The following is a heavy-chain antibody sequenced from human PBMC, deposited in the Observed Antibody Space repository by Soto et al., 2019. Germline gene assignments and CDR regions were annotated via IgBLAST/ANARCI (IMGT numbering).Heavy chain of an antibody. J-gene: IGHJ5*01. D-gene: IGHD2-2*01. CDR3: AKPPPYCSSNTCYFPFDS. V-gene: IGHV3-23*01. Sequence: EVQLLESGGGLVQPGGSLRVSCAASGFTFSSYGMSWVRQAPGKGLEWVSSISAAGGSAYYADPMKGRFTISRDNSKNTLYLQMNSLRAEDTAVYYCAKPPPYCSSNTCYFPFDSWGQGTLVTVSS. CDR2: ISAAGGSA. CDR1: GFTFSSYG.